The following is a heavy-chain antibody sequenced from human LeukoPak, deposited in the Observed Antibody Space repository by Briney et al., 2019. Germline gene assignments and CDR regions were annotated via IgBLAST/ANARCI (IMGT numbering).Heavy chain of an antibody. CDR3: AREEDGGTYY. CDR1: GDSISGYY. Sequence: SETLSLTCTVSGDSISGYYWSWIRQPPGEGLQWIGYIYHSGSTNYNLSLKSRVSMSVDRSENQFSLNLGSVTAADTAVYYCAREEDGGTYYWGQGTLVTVSS. D-gene: IGHD1-26*01. CDR2: IYHSGST. V-gene: IGHV4-59*01. J-gene: IGHJ4*02.